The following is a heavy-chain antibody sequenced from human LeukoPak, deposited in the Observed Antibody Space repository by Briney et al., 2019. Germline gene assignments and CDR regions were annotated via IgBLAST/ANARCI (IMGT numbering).Heavy chain of an antibody. CDR2: IYYSGSA. V-gene: IGHV4-59*01. CDR3: AREGFWSGYYYIDY. J-gene: IGHJ4*02. CDR1: GGSISGYY. D-gene: IGHD3-3*01. Sequence: SETLSLTCTVSGGSISGYYWSWIRQPPGKGLEWIGYIYYSGSANYNPSLKSRDTISVDTSKNQFSLKLSSVTAADTAVYYCAREGFWSGYYYIDYWGQGTLVTVSS.